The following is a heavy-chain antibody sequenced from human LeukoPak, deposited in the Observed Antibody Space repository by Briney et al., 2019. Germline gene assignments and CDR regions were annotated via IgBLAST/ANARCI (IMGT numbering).Heavy chain of an antibody. V-gene: IGHV4-59*01. CDR1: GGSISSYY. CDR2: IYYSGST. J-gene: IGHJ4*02. CDR3: ARGVRGEHGGEARDYFDY. Sequence: PSETLSLTCTVSGGSISSYYWSWIRQPAGKGLGWIGSIYYSGSTYYNPSLKSRVTISVDTSKNQFSLNLSSVTAADTAVYYCARGVRGEHGGEARDYFDYWGQGTLVTVSS. D-gene: IGHD1/OR15-1a*01.